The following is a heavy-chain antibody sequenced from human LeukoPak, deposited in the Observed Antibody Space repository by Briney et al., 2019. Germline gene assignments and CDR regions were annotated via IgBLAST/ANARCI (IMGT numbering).Heavy chain of an antibody. Sequence: GGSLRLSCAASGFTFSSYAMSWVRQAPGKGLECISGFSGSGGSTYYADSVKGRFTISRDNSKNTLYLQMNSLRAEDTAVYYCAKDLSSGWYVLDYWGQGTLVTVSS. D-gene: IGHD6-19*01. CDR2: FSGSGGST. CDR1: GFTFSSYA. J-gene: IGHJ4*02. CDR3: AKDLSSGWYVLDY. V-gene: IGHV3-23*01.